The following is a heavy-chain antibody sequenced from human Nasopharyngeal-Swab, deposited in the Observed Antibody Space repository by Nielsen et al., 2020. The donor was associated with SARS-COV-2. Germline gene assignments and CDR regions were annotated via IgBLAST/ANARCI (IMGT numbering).Heavy chain of an antibody. D-gene: IGHD6-19*01. J-gene: IGHJ5*02. Sequence: LKISCAASGFPFDNYEMNWVRPAPGKGLEWVSYISTSGATIHYADSVRGRFTISRDNAKKSLYLQMNSFRNEDTAVYCCARASRGWSSGQGTLVTVSS. CDR2: ISTSGATI. CDR3: ARASRGWS. CDR1: GFPFDNYE. V-gene: IGHV3-48*03.